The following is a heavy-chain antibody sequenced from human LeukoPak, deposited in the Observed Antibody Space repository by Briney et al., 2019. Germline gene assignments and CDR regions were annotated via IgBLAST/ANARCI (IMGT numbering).Heavy chain of an antibody. CDR1: GFTFSSFW. Sequence: GGSLSLSCATSGFTFSSFWMSWVRQAPGKGLEWVANINQGGGEKNYVDSVKGRFTISRDNSKNTLDLQMTGLRAEDTAVYYCARERGRGRDSPWFDYWGQGTLVTVSS. CDR2: INQGGGEK. CDR3: ARERGRGRDSPWFDY. V-gene: IGHV3-7*05. J-gene: IGHJ4*02. D-gene: IGHD1-26*01.